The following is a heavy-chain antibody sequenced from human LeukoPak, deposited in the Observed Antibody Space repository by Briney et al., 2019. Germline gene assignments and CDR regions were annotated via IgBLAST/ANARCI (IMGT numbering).Heavy chain of an antibody. J-gene: IGHJ4*02. CDR3: AKSVNPWAPFDY. CDR2: TCYKSKWYN. Sequence: SQTLSLTCAISGDSVSRYNVAWNWIRQSPSRGLEWLGRTCYKSKWYNDYAESLKSRITINPDTSKNQFSLQLNSVTPEDTAVYYCAKSVNPWAPFDYWGQGTLVTVSS. CDR1: GDSVSRYNVA. D-gene: IGHD3-22*01. V-gene: IGHV6-1*01.